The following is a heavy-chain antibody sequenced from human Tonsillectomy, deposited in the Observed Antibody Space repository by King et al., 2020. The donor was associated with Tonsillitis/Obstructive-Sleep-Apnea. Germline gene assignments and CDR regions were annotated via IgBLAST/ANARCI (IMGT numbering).Heavy chain of an antibody. Sequence: VQLVESGAEVKKPGESLKISCKGSGFSFSSYWIGCVRQMPGKGLEWMGIIYPGDSDIRYSPSFQGQVTISADKSISTAYLQGSSLKASDTAMYYCARHLGTLEYSSPYYYYYYMDVWGKGTTVTVSS. D-gene: IGHD6-13*01. J-gene: IGHJ6*03. CDR1: GFSFSSYW. V-gene: IGHV5-51*01. CDR2: IYPGDSDI. CDR3: ARHLGTLEYSSPYYYYYYMDV.